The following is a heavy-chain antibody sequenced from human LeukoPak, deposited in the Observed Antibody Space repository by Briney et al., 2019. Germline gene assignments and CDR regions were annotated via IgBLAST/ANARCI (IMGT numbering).Heavy chain of an antibody. D-gene: IGHD4-17*01. V-gene: IGHV3-33*06. J-gene: IGHJ4*02. Sequence: GGSLRLSCAASGFTFSSYGMHWVRQAPGKGLEWVAVIWYDGSNKYYADSVKGRFTIPRDNSKNTLYLQMNSLRAEDTAVYYCAKDLYRHGDYSQTFDYWGQGTLVTVSS. CDR3: AKDLYRHGDYSQTFDY. CDR1: GFTFSSYG. CDR2: IWYDGSNK.